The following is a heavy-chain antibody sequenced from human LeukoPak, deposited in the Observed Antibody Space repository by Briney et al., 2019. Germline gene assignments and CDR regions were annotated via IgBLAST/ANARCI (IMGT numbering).Heavy chain of an antibody. CDR3: ARADFWSGSDAFDI. D-gene: IGHD3-3*01. CDR2: IYTSGST. CDR1: GGSISSYY. V-gene: IGHV4-4*07. Sequence: SETLSLTCTVSGGSISSYYWSWIRQPAGKGLEWIGRIYTSGSTNYNPSLKSRVTMSVDTSKNQFSLKLSSVTAADTAVYYCARADFWSGSDAFDIWGQGTMVTVSS. J-gene: IGHJ3*02.